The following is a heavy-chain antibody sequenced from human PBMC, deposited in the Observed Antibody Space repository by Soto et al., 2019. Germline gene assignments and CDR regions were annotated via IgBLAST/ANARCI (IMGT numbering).Heavy chain of an antibody. CDR2: MYYSGTT. J-gene: IGHJ5*02. CDR1: CGSISSSDFY. Sequence: LETLSLTCTVSCGSISSSDFYRGWLRQTPGKGLEFIGSMYYSGTTYYNPSLKSRVTISVDTSKNQFSLKLSSVTAADTAVYYFARLPVVPAAIRLWFAPWGKGTLVTVSS. CDR3: ARLPVVPAAIRLWFAP. V-gene: IGHV4-39*01. D-gene: IGHD2-2*01.